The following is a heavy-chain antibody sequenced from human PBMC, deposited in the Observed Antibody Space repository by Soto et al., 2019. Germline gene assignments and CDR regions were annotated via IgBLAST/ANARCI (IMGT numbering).Heavy chain of an antibody. CDR3: ARGILPTVSYFEY. V-gene: IGHV3-23*01. D-gene: IGHD2-2*01. CDR1: GFTFSSYT. CDR2: VTGSGSAT. J-gene: IGHJ4*02. Sequence: PGGSLRLSCVASGFTFSSYTMTWVRQAPGKGLEWVSSVTGSGSATYYADSVKGRFTISRDNSKYTLYVQMNSLRAEDTALYYCARGILPTVSYFEYWGQGTLVTVSS.